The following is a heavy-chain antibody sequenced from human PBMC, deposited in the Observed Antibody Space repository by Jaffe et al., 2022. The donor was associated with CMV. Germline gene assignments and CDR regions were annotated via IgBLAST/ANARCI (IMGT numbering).Heavy chain of an antibody. Sequence: QVQLVESGGGVVQPGRSLRLSCAASGFTFSSYGMHWVRQAPGKGLEWVAVISYDGSNKYYADSVKGRFTISRDNSKNTLYLQMNSLRAEDTAVYYCAKDGRGNYDFWRNYYYYGMDVWGQGTTVTVSS. J-gene: IGHJ6*02. V-gene: IGHV3-30*18. CDR1: GFTFSSYG. CDR2: ISYDGSNK. D-gene: IGHD3-3*01. CDR3: AKDGRGNYDFWRNYYYYGMDV.